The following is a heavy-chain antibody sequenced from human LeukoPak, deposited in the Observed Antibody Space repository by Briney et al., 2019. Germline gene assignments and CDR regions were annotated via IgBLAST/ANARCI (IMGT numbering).Heavy chain of an antibody. J-gene: IGHJ4*02. V-gene: IGHV3-23*01. D-gene: IGHD3-22*01. Sequence: GGSLRLSCAASGFTFSSYAMSWVRQAPGKGLEWVSAISGSGGSTYYADSVKGRFTISRDNSKNTLYLQMNSPRAEDTAVYYCAGRGGVIRTMMQNMDYWGQGTLVTVSS. CDR3: AGRGGVIRTMMQNMDY. CDR2: ISGSGGST. CDR1: GFTFSSYA.